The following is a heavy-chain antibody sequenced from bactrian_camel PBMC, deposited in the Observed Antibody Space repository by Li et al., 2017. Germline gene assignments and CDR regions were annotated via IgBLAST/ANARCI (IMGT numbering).Heavy chain of an antibody. J-gene: IGHJ4*01. CDR2: IDSDGST. V-gene: IGHV3S26*01. CDR1: GSTYGSNC. D-gene: IGHD1*01. CDR3: AADFGVCRFDTRYNY. Sequence: HVQLVESGGGSVQAGGSLRLTCVASGSTYGSNCMGWFRQSPGKGREGVAVIDSDGSTSYTDSVKGRFTISKDNAKITLYLQMNLLKPDDTAMYFCAADFGVCRFDTRYNYRGQGTQVTVS.